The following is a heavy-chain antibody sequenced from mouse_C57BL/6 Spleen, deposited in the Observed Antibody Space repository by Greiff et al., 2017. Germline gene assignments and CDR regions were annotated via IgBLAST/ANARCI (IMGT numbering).Heavy chain of an antibody. CDR2: INPYNGGT. D-gene: IGHD2-4*01. Sequence: EVQLQQSGPVLVKPGASVKMSCKASGYTFTDYYMNWVKQSHGKSLEWIGVINPYNGGTSYNQKFKGKATLTVDKSSSTAYMELNSLTSEDSAVYYCARMITTKDYAMDYWGQGTSVTVSS. J-gene: IGHJ4*01. CDR3: ARMITTKDYAMDY. CDR1: GYTFTDYY. V-gene: IGHV1-19*01.